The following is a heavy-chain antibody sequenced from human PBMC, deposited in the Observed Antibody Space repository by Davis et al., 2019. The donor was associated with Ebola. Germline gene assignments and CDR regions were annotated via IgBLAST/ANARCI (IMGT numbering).Heavy chain of an antibody. Sequence: GESLKIPCAASGFPFRSYGMHWVRQPPAKGLEWVPVIPYDGRNKYYADSVKGRFTISRGNSKNTLYLHMNSLRAEDTAVYYCAKITSSGRIYYYYYGMDVWGQGTTVTVYS. CDR3: AKITSSGRIYYYYYGMDV. CDR2: IPYDGRNK. V-gene: IGHV3-30*18. CDR1: GFPFRSYG. D-gene: IGHD3-10*01. J-gene: IGHJ6*02.